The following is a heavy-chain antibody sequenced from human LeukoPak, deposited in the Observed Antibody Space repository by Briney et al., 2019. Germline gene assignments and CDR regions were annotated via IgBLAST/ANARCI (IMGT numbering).Heavy chain of an antibody. V-gene: IGHV3-7*01. J-gene: IGHJ4*02. Sequence: PGGSLRLSCAASGFTLSSYSMSWVRQAPGKGLEWVANIKQDGSEKYYVDSVKGRFTISRDNAKNSLYLQMNSLRAEDTAVYYCARADYDYVWGSYRQYYFDYWGQGTLVTVSS. CDR2: IKQDGSEK. D-gene: IGHD3-16*02. CDR1: GFTLSSYS. CDR3: ARADYDYVWGSYRQYYFDY.